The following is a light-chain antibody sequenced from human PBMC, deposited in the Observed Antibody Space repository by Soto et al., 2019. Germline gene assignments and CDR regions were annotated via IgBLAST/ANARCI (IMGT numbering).Light chain of an antibody. J-gene: IGKJ2*01. Sequence: EIVLTQSPGTLSLSPGERATLSCRASQSIKSRYLAWYQQTPGQAPRLLVYGSSNRATGIPDRFTGSGSGTDFTLTISGLEPEDFAVYYCQQYGSALPNTFGQGTKLEIK. CDR3: QQYGSALPNT. CDR2: GSS. V-gene: IGKV3-20*01. CDR1: QSIKSRY.